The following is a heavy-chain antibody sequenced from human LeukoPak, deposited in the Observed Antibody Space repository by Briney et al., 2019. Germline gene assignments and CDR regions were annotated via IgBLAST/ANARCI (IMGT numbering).Heavy chain of an antibody. V-gene: IGHV3-20*04. CDR2: INWDGAST. D-gene: IGHD2-15*01. Sequence: PGGSQRLSCAASGFSLDDYSMNWVRHVPGEGLEWVAGINWDGASTGYRDSMKGRFTISRDNGKNSLYLQMNSLRVEDTAVYYCGRVHCSTNSCYDYYDYYMDVSGKGTTVTVSS. CDR3: GRVHCSTNSCYDYYDYYMDV. CDR1: GFSLDDYS. J-gene: IGHJ6*03.